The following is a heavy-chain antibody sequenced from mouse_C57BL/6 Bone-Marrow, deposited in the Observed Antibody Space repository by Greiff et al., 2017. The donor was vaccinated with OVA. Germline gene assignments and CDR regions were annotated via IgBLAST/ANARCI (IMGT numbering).Heavy chain of an antibody. CDR3: ARWDYYGSSIDY. Sequence: VQLQQPGAELVRPGTSVKLSCKASGYTFTSYWMHWVKQRPGQGLEWIGVIDPSDSYTNYNQKFKGKATLTVDTSSSTAYMQLSSLTSEDSAVYYCARWDYYGSSIDYWGQGTTLTVSS. CDR1: GYTFTSYW. CDR2: IDPSDSYT. V-gene: IGHV1-59*01. J-gene: IGHJ2*01. D-gene: IGHD1-1*01.